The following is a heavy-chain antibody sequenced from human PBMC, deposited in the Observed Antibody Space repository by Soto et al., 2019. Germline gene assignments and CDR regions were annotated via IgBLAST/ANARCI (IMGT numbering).Heavy chain of an antibody. V-gene: IGHV1-2*04. CDR3: AREYCSSTSCYEKALDY. CDR2: INPNSGGT. CDR1: GYTFTGYY. D-gene: IGHD2-2*01. Sequence: GASVKVSCTASGYTFTGYYMPWVRQAPGQGLEWMGWINPNSGGTNYAQKFQGWVTMTRDTSISTAYMELSRLRSDDTAVYYCAREYCSSTSCYEKALDYWGQGTLVTV. J-gene: IGHJ4*02.